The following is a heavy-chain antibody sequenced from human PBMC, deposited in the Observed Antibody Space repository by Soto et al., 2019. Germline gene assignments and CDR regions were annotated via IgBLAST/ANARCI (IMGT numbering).Heavy chain of an antibody. J-gene: IGHJ6*02. D-gene: IGHD4-17*01. CDR2: IIPIFGTA. Sequence: QVQLVQSGAEVKKPGSSVKVSCKASGGTFSSYAISWVRQAPGQGLEWMGGIIPIFGTANYAQKFQSRITITADESTSTAYMELSSLRSEDTAVYYCARTIMDYGGYYYGMDVWGQGTTVTVSS. CDR3: ARTIMDYGGYYYGMDV. V-gene: IGHV1-69*01. CDR1: GGTFSSYA.